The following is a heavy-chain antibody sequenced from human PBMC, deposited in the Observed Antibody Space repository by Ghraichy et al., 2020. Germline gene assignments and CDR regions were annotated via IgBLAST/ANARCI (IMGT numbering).Heavy chain of an antibody. V-gene: IGHV3-23*01. D-gene: IGHD1-26*01. CDR1: GFTFSSYT. CDR2: ISGSGDST. Sequence: GGSLRLSCAASGFTFSSYTMSWVRQAPGKGLEWVSSISGSGDSTYYADSVEGRFTVSRDNSRSTLFLQLNSLRVDDTAVYYCERPQWELEYWGQGTPVTVSS. J-gene: IGHJ4*02. CDR3: ERPQWELEY.